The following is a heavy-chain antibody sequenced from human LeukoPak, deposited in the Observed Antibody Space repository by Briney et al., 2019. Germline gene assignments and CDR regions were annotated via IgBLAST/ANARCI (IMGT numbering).Heavy chain of an antibody. J-gene: IGHJ3*01. D-gene: IGHD3-9*01. CDR3: ARHRGSLKTGYSPKNPLDV. Sequence: SETLSLTCSVSGASLSGSQYYWGWIRQPPGRPLQWIATIFYTGSTLYNPSLSSRFSLSVYTSKKQISLRLTSVTAADSALYYCARHRGSLKTGYSPKNPLDVWGQGTMVTVSS. V-gene: IGHV4-39*01. CDR2: IFYTGST. CDR1: GASLSGSQYY.